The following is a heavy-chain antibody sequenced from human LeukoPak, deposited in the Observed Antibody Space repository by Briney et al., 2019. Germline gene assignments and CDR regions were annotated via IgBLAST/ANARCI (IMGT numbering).Heavy chain of an antibody. V-gene: IGHV3-64*02. D-gene: IGHD6-13*01. CDR3: ARGPRSSPTEYFDY. Sequence: PGGSLRLSCAASGFTFSSYAMHWVRQAPGKGLEYVSAISSNGGSTYYADSVRGRFTISRDNSENTLYLQMGSLRAGDMAVYYCARGPRSSPTEYFDYWGQGTLVTVSS. CDR2: ISSNGGST. J-gene: IGHJ4*02. CDR1: GFTFSSYA.